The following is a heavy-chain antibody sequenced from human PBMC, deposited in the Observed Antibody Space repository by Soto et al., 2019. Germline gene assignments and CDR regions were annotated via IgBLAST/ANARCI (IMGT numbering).Heavy chain of an antibody. CDR3: ARNLYYYDSSGQVGENYFDY. D-gene: IGHD3-22*01. V-gene: IGHV3-53*01. J-gene: IGHJ4*02. CDR2: IYSGGST. Sequence: GGSLRLSCAASGFTVSSNYMSWVRQAPGKGLEWVSVIYSGGSTYYADSVKGRFTISGDNSKNTLYLQMNSLRAEDTAVYYCARNLYYYDSSGQVGENYFDYWGQGTLVTVSS. CDR1: GFTVSSNY.